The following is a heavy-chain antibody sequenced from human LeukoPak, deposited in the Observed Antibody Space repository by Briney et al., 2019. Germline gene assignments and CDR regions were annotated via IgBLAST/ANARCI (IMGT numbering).Heavy chain of an antibody. CDR2: LKEDVSAR. CDR1: GFSVSSHW. V-gene: IGHV3-7*01. Sequence: PGRSLRLSCVASGFSVSSHWMSWVRQAPGKGLEWVASLKEDVSARNLVDSVKGRFTISTDNAKNSLNLQMNSLRVEDTAVYYCARGPPYGSRSDFLDYWGLGTLVTVSS. D-gene: IGHD3-10*01. J-gene: IGHJ4*02. CDR3: ARGPPYGSRSDFLDY.